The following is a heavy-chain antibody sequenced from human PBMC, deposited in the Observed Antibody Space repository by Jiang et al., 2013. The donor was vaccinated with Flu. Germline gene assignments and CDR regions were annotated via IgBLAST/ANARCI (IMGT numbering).Heavy chain of an antibody. Sequence: VQLVESGGGLIQPGGSLRLSCAVSGFTVSTNHVIWVRQAPGKGLEWVSMFDGNGNTNYAESVRGRFTISRDNSQNTVYLHINSLRVEDTAVYYCAGAGGYSSWGQGTQVTVSS. CDR2: FDGNGNT. CDR3: AGAGGYSS. D-gene: IGHD5-18*01. CDR1: GFTVSTNH. V-gene: IGHV3-53*01. J-gene: IGHJ5*02.